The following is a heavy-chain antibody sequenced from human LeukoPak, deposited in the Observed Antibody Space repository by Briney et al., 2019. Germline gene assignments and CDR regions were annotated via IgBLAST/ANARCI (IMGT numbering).Heavy chain of an antibody. CDR2: INRKTNGT. CDR3: ARSKRRGDLLDY. V-gene: IGHV1-2*02. D-gene: IGHD2-21*02. J-gene: IGHJ4*02. CDR1: GYTFADYY. Sequence: ASVKLSCKASGYTFADYYVHWVRQALGQGLEWMGWINRKTNGTNFALKFLGRVTMTRDTSISTAYMELTSLRSDDTALYYCARSKRRGDLLDYWGQGILVTVSS.